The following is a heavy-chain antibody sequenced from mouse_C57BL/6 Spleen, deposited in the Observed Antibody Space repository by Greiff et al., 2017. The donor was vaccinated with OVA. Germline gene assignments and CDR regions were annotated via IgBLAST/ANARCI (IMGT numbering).Heavy chain of an antibody. CDR1: GYTFTSYW. CDR2: IDPSDSYT. V-gene: IGHV1-50*01. J-gene: IGHJ3*01. Sequence: QVQLKQPGAELVKPGASVKLSCKASGYTFTSYWMQWVKQRPGQGLEWIGEIDPSDSYTNYNQKFKGKATLTVDTSSSTAYMQLSSLTSEDSAVYYCARWIYYDYDGAYWGQGTLVTVSA. D-gene: IGHD2-4*01. CDR3: ARWIYYDYDGAY.